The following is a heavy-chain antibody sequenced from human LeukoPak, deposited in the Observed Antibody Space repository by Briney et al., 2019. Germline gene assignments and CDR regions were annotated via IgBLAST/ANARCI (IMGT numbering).Heavy chain of an antibody. V-gene: IGHV3-74*01. CDR2: INTDGSTT. Sequence: GGSLRLSCAASGFTVGTNSMSWVRQPPGKGLLWVSRINTDGSTTNYADSVKGRFTISRDNAKNMVYLQMNSLRGEDTAVYYCAKGSHYYASGSRLDYWGQGTLVTLSS. D-gene: IGHD3-10*01. J-gene: IGHJ4*02. CDR3: AKGSHYYASGSRLDY. CDR1: GFTVGTNS.